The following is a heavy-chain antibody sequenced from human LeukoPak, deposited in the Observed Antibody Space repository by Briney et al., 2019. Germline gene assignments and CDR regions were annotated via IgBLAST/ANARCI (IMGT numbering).Heavy chain of an antibody. CDR3: ARGGTYPSGTVDY. CDR1: GYSITSYY. V-gene: IGHV4-4*07. D-gene: IGHD3-16*02. J-gene: IGHJ4*02. Sequence: SETLSLTCAVSGYSITSYYWSWIRQPAGKGLEWIGRIYASGSTNYNPSLKSRVTMSIDTSKNHFSLKLSSVTAADTAVYYCARGGTYPSGTVDYWGQGTLVTVSS. CDR2: IYASGST.